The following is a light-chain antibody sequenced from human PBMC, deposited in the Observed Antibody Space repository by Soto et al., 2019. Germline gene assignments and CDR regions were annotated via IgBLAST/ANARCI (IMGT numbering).Light chain of an antibody. CDR3: SSYTGSSTS. CDR2: DVS. J-gene: IGLJ3*02. Sequence: QSALTQPASVSGSPGQSITISCTGTSSDVGRYNYVSWYQQHPGKAPKLIIYDVSYRPSGVSDRFSGSKSGNTASLTISGLQAEDEADYYCSSYTGSSTSFSGGTKLTVL. CDR1: SSDVGRYNY. V-gene: IGLV2-14*01.